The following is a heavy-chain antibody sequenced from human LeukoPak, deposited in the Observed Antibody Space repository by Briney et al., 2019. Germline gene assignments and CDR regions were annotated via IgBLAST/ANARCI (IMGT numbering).Heavy chain of an antibody. Sequence: ASVKVSCKASGYTFTGYYMHWVRQAPGQGLEWMGWINPNSGGTNYAQKFQGRVTMTRDTSISTAYMELSRLRSDDTAVYYCARDFGTGIAVAASHYYMDVWGKGTTVTVSS. V-gene: IGHV1-2*02. CDR1: GYTFTGYY. CDR2: INPNSGGT. CDR3: ARDFGTGIAVAASHYYMDV. D-gene: IGHD6-19*01. J-gene: IGHJ6*03.